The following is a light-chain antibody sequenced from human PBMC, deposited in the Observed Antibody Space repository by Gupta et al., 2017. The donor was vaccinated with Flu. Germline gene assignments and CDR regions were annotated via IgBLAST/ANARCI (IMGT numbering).Light chain of an antibody. CDR1: SGSIASNS. Sequence: NFLLTQPRSVSESPGKAVTISCTRSSGSIASNSVHWYQQRPGTPPTSVIYDDDQRPSGGPDRFSGSLDSSSNSASLTISGLQTEDEADYYCQSYDSSDHVVFGEGTKLTVL. V-gene: IGLV6-57*01. J-gene: IGLJ2*01. CDR2: DDD. CDR3: QSYDSSDHVV.